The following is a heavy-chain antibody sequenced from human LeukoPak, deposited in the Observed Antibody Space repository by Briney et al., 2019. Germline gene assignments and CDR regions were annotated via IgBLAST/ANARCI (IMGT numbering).Heavy chain of an antibody. CDR2: IYTSGST. V-gene: IGHV4-4*07. J-gene: IGHJ4*02. D-gene: IGHD1-26*01. CDR3: ARDVSSGSYGRYFDY. CDR1: GGSISSYY. Sequence: SETLSLTCTVSGGSISSYYWSWIRQPAGKGLEWIGRIYTSGSTNYNPSLKSRVTMSVDTSKNQFSLKLSSVTAADTAVYYCARDVSSGSYGRYFDYWDQGTLVTVSS.